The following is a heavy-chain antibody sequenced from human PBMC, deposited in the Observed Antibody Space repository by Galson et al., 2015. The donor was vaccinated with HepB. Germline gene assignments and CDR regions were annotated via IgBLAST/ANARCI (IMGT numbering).Heavy chain of an antibody. CDR3: VKGGGYSALRGRGGFDS. D-gene: IGHD5-12*01. J-gene: IGHJ4*02. Sequence: SLRLSCAGSGFDFVRTTMNWVRQTPGKGLQWVAVITYDGTNKFYARSVKGRFTISRDNSGNTLLLHMNSLRLEDTALYYSVKGGGYSALRGRGGFDSWGQGALVTVSS. CDR1: GFDFVRTT. V-gene: IGHV3-30*04. CDR2: ITYDGTNK.